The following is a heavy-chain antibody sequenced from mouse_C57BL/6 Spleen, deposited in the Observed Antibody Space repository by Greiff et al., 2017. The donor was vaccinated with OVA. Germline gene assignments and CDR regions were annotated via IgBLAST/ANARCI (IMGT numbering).Heavy chain of an antibody. J-gene: IGHJ3*01. D-gene: IGHD2-3*01. CDR3: ARGGGYEFAY. CDR2: INPYNGGT. V-gene: IGHV1-19*01. Sequence: EVQLQQSGPVLVKPGASVKMSCKASGYTFTDYYMNWVKQSHGKSLEWIGVINPYNGGTSYNQKFKGKATLTVDKSSSTAYMELNSLTSEDSAVYYCARGGGYEFAYWGQGTLVTVSA. CDR1: GYTFTDYY.